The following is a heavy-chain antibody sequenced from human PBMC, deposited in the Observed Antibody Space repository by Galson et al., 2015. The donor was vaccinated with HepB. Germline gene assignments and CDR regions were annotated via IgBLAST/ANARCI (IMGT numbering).Heavy chain of an antibody. D-gene: IGHD3-16*01. J-gene: IGHJ3*02. V-gene: IGHV1-18*01. CDR2: ISAYNGNT. CDR3: ARVLRGGSAFDI. Sequence: VRQAPGQGLEWMGWISAYNGNTNYAQKLQGRVTMTTDTSTTTAYMELRSLRSDDTAVYYCARVLRGGSAFDIWGQGTMVTVSS.